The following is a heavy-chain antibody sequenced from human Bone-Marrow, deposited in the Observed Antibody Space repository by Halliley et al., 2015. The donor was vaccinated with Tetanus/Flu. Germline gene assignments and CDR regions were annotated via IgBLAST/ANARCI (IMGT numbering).Heavy chain of an antibody. CDR3: SRGNGYCSTTTCYDYFDS. Sequence: SYDGSIQFYGDSVKGRFTISRDNSENTLYLQMNGLRLDDTALYYCSRGNGYCSTTTCYDYFDSWGQGTLVTVSS. V-gene: IGHV3-30*01. J-gene: IGHJ4*02. D-gene: IGHD2-2*03. CDR2: SYDGSIQ.